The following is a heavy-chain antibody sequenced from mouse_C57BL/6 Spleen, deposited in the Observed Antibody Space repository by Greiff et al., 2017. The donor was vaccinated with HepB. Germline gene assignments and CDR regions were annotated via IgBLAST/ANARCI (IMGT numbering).Heavy chain of an antibody. CDR3: ARDDGGYAMDY. J-gene: IGHJ4*01. Sequence: EVKLEESEGGLVQPGSSMKLSCTASGFTFSDYYMAWVRQVPEKGLEWVANINYDGSSTYYLDSLKSRFIISRDNAKNILYLQMSSLKSEDTATYYCARDDGGYAMDYWGQGTSVTVSS. V-gene: IGHV5-16*01. CDR2: INYDGSST. CDR1: GFTFSDYY.